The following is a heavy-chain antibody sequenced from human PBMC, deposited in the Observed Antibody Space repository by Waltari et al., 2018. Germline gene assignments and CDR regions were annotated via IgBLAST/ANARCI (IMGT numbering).Heavy chain of an antibody. CDR3: ARHPNRYFDL. CDR1: GASISSSY. V-gene: IGHV4-4*07. J-gene: IGHJ2*01. Sequence: QVQLQESGPGLVKPSETLSLTCTVSGASISSSYWNWIRPPAGKGLEWIGRFYASGSADYNPSLKSRVTMSVDTSKNQFSLKLSSVTAADTAVYYCARHPNRYFDLWGRGTLVTVSS. CDR2: FYASGSA.